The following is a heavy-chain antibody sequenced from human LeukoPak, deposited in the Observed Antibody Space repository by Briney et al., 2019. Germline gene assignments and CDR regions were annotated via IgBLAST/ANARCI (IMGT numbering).Heavy chain of an antibody. CDR1: GYSFTDYF. J-gene: IGHJ4*02. CDR3: ARDLGLTGDIFDY. CDR2: INPNRGGT. V-gene: IGHV1-2*02. Sequence: ASVKVSCKAYGYSFTDYFIHWVRQAPGQGLEWMGWINPNRGGTKYAQKFQVRVTMTGDTSIRTAYMEMTGLTSDDTAVYYCARDLGLTGDIFDYWGQGTLVTVSS. D-gene: IGHD7-27*01.